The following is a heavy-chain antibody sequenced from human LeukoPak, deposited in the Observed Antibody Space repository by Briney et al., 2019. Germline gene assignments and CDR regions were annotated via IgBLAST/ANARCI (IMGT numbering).Heavy chain of an antibody. CDR2: IYHSGST. Sequence: SGTLSLTCAVSGGSISSSNWWSWVRQPPGKGLEWIGEIYHSGSTNYNPSLKSRVTISVDKSKSQFSLKLSSVTAADTAVYYCARDSRPSLYSSSWFDYWGQGTLVTVSS. D-gene: IGHD6-13*01. CDR3: ARDSRPSLYSSSWFDY. CDR1: GGSISSSNW. V-gene: IGHV4-4*02. J-gene: IGHJ4*02.